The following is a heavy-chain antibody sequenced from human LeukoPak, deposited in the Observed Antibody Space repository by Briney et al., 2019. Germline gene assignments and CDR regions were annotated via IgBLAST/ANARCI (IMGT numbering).Heavy chain of an antibody. CDR1: GFTFSSYA. Sequence: PGGSLRLSCAASGFTFSSYAMSWVRQAPGKGLEWVSAISGSGGSTYYADSVKGRFTISRDNSKNTLYPQMNSLRAEDTAVYYCVLSQYCSSTSCYITYYYGMDVWGQGTTVTVSS. CDR2: ISGSGGST. J-gene: IGHJ6*02. V-gene: IGHV3-23*01. D-gene: IGHD2-2*02. CDR3: VLSQYCSSTSCYITYYYGMDV.